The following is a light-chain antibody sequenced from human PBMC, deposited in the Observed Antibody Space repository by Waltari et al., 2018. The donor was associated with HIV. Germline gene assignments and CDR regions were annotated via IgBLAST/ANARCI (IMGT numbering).Light chain of an antibody. V-gene: IGKV4-1*01. CDR3: QQYYSTPPHT. J-gene: IGKJ2*01. CDR1: QRVLYSSNNKNY. CDR2: WAS. Sequence: DIVMTQSPDSLAVSLGERATINCKPSQRVLYSSNNKNYLAWYQQKPGQPPKLLIYWASTRESGVPDRFSGSGSGTDFTLTISSLQAEDVAVYYCQQYYSTPPHTFGQGTKLEIK.